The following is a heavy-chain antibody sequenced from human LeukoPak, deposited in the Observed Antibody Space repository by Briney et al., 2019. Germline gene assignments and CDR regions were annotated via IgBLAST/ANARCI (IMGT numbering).Heavy chain of an antibody. CDR2: IYYSGST. J-gene: IGHJ4*02. Sequence: KTSETLSLTCTVSGGSISSSSYYWGWIRQPPGKGLEWIGSIYYSGSTYYNPSLKSRVTISVDTSKNQFSLKLSSVTAADTAVYYCAREYGGNPGTIDYWGQGTLVTVSS. V-gene: IGHV4-39*07. CDR1: GGSISSSSYY. D-gene: IGHD4-23*01. CDR3: AREYGGNPGTIDY.